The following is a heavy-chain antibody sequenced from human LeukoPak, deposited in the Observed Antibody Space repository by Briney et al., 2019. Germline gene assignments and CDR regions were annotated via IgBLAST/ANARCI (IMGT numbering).Heavy chain of an antibody. CDR3: AKSYTHSSGYYSLFDY. V-gene: IGHV3-23*01. J-gene: IGHJ4*02. CDR1: GFTFSSYA. Sequence: GGSLRLSCAASGFTFSSYAMSWVRQAPGKGLEWVSGISGSGGSPYYADSVKGRFTISRDNAKNTLYVQMNSLRAEDTAVYYCAKSYTHSSGYYSLFDYWGQGTLVTVSS. D-gene: IGHD3-22*01. CDR2: ISGSGGSP.